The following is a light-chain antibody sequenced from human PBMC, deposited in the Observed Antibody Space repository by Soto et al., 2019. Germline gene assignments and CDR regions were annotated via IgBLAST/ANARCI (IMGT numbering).Light chain of an antibody. CDR2: EVT. CDR1: SSDVGSYNL. CDR3: CSYEHSRTNV. V-gene: IGLV2-23*02. J-gene: IGLJ1*01. Sequence: QSALTQPASVSGSPGQSITISCTGTSSDVGSYNLVSWYQQHPGKAPRLIIYEVTKRPSGVSNRFSGSKSGSTASLTISGLQSEDEADDYCCSYEHSRTNVFGTGTKLTVL.